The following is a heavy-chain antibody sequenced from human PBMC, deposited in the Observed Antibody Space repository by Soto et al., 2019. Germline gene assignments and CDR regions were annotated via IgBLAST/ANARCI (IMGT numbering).Heavy chain of an antibody. J-gene: IGHJ5*02. CDR2: INHTGGT. Sequence: ASETLSLTCAVYGGSVNGYYWNWIRQPPGKGLEWIGEINHTGGTHYNPSLKSRVTMSVDTSKDQFSLRLSSVTAADTAIYYCATRITVFGLLIPPFDPWGQGTQVTVSS. CDR1: GGSVNGYY. D-gene: IGHD3-3*01. V-gene: IGHV4-34*01. CDR3: ATRITVFGLLIPPFDP.